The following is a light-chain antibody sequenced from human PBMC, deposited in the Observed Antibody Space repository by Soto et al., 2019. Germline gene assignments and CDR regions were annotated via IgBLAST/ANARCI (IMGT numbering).Light chain of an antibody. Sequence: EIVLTQSPGTLSLSPGERATLSCRASQSVSSAYLAWYQQKPGQAPRLLIYDVSSRGTGIPDRFSGSGSGTDFTLTVSRLEPEDFAVYYCQQYGSSPETFGQGTKGEIK. CDR2: DVS. CDR3: QQYGSSPET. J-gene: IGKJ1*01. V-gene: IGKV3-20*01. CDR1: QSVSSAY.